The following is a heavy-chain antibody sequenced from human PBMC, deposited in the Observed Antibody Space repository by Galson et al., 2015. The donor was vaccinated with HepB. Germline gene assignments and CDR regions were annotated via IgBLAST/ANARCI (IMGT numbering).Heavy chain of an antibody. J-gene: IGHJ5*02. CDR2: INPSGGST. Sequence: SVKVSCTASGYTFTSYDMHWVRQAPGQGLEWMGIINPSGGSTSYAQKFQGRVTITTDKSTSTAYMELSSLRAEDTAVYYCASFGGNFHAGVTSFDPWGQGTLVTVSS. CDR3: ASFGGNFHAGVTSFDP. D-gene: IGHD4-23*01. CDR1: GYTFTSYD. V-gene: IGHV1-46*01.